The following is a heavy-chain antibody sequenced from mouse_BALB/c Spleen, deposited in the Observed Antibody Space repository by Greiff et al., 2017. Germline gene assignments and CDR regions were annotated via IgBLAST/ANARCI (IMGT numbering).Heavy chain of an antibody. CDR3: ARLYGYDEAWFAY. CDR2: ISSGSSTI. D-gene: IGHD2-2*01. J-gene: IGHJ3*01. Sequence: DVKLVESGGGLVQPGGSRKLSCAASGFTFSSFGMHWVRQAPEKGLEWVAYISSGSSTIYYADTVKGRFTISRDNPKNTLFLQMTSLRSEDTAMYYCARLYGYDEAWFAYWGQGTLVTVSA. CDR1: GFTFSSFG. V-gene: IGHV5-17*02.